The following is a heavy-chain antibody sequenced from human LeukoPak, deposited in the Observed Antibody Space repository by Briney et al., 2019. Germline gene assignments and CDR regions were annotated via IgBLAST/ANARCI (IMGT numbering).Heavy chain of an antibody. V-gene: IGHV3-23*01. J-gene: IGHJ6*03. CDR1: GFSFSSYG. Sequence: GGSLRLSCAASGFSFSSYGMNWVRQAPGKGLEWVSGISGSGGSTYYADSVKGRFTISRDNSTNTLYLQMNSLRAEDTAVYYCAKEGQQGYYYYYYMDVWGKGTTVTISS. CDR3: AKEGQQGYYYYYYMDV. D-gene: IGHD6-13*01. CDR2: ISGSGGST.